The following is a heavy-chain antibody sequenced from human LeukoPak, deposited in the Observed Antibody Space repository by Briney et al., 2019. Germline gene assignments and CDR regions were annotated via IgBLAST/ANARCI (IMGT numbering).Heavy chain of an antibody. J-gene: IGHJ4*02. V-gene: IGHV3-7*04. CDR1: GFTFSNYC. Sequence: PGGSLRLSCIASGFTFSNYCMRWVRQAPGKGLEWVANMNQDGGEKYYVDSVKGRFTISRDNVKNSLYLQMNSLRAEDTAIYYCARADDSSGYRPSDYWGQGTLVTVSS. CDR3: ARADDSSGYRPSDY. CDR2: MNQDGGEK. D-gene: IGHD3-22*01.